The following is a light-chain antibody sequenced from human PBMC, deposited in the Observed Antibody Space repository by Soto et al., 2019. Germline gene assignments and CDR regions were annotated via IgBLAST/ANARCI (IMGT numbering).Light chain of an antibody. CDR2: DAS. J-gene: IGKJ4*01. V-gene: IGKV1-13*02. CDR3: QRFNSYPLLP. CDR1: QGISSA. Sequence: AIQLTQSPSSLSASVGDRVTITCRASQGISSALAWYQQKPGKAPKLLIYDASSLESGVPSRFSGSGSGTDFTLTISSLQPEDFATYYCQRFNSYPLLPFGGGTKVDIK.